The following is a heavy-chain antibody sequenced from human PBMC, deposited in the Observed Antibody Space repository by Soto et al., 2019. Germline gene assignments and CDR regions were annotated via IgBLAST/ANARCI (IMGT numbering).Heavy chain of an antibody. V-gene: IGHV3-7*03. CDR2: IKQDGSEK. CDR1: GFTFSSYW. Sequence: GGSLRLSCAASGFTFSSYWMSWVRQAPGKGLEWVANIKQDGSEKYYVDSVKGRFTISRDNAKNSLYLQMNSLRAEDTAVYYCARSGQGGYSSGWYRDYYGMDVWGQGTTVTVSS. CDR3: ARSGQGGYSSGWYRDYYGMDV. J-gene: IGHJ6*02. D-gene: IGHD6-19*01.